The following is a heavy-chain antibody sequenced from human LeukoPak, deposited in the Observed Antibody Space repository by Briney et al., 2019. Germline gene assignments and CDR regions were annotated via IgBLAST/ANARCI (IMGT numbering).Heavy chain of an antibody. CDR1: GYSFTTYW. Sequence: GESLQISCQGSGYSFTTYWLGWVRPMSGKGLEWVAMIHPSDSDPRYSPSFQGQVTISADKSINTAYLQWSSLKASDTAMYYCATGWRGTYYDPAHYWGQGTLVTVSS. CDR3: ATGWRGTYYDPAHY. CDR2: IHPSDSDP. D-gene: IGHD3-22*01. J-gene: IGHJ4*02. V-gene: IGHV5-51*01.